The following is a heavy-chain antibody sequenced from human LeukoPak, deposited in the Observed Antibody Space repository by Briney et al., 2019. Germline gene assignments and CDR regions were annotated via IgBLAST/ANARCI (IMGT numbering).Heavy chain of an antibody. D-gene: IGHD3-10*01. Sequence: PGGSLRLSCAASGFTFDDYGMSWVRQAPGKGLEWVSYINWNGGGTDSADPVRGRFTISRDNAKSSLYLQMHSLRAEDTALYYCARDRPSGYYFDFWGQGTLVTVSS. J-gene: IGHJ4*02. CDR1: GFTFDDYG. CDR2: INWNGGGT. CDR3: ARDRPSGYYFDF. V-gene: IGHV3-20*04.